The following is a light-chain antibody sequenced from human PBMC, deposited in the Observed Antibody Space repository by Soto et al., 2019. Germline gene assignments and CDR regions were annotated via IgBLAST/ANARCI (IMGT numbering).Light chain of an antibody. CDR1: QTIGKY. CDR2: DAS. V-gene: IGKV1-39*01. J-gene: IGKJ3*01. Sequence: DIQMTQSPAPLSPTLGDIVTITGRASQTIGKYLNWYQQQPGKVPKILIYDASYLQSGVPSRLSGSESGTDFTLNISDLRPEDFATYYCQKSFSIPFTFGPGTKVDIK. CDR3: QKSFSIPFT.